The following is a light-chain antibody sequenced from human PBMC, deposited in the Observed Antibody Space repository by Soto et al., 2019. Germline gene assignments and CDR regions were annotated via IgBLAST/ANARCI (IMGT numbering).Light chain of an antibody. J-gene: IGKJ3*01. Sequence: EIVLTQSPATLSLPPGERATLSCRASQSVSSYLAWYQQKPGQPPRLLIYDASNRATGIPARFSGSGSGTDFTLTISSLETEDFAVYYCQQRSNWPLVTFGPGTRVDVK. V-gene: IGKV3-11*01. CDR2: DAS. CDR3: QQRSNWPLVT. CDR1: QSVSSY.